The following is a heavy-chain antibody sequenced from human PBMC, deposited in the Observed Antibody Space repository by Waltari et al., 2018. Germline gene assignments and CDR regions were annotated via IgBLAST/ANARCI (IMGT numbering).Heavy chain of an antibody. CDR1: GGSINTFL. CDR2: VSASAKT. D-gene: IGHD3-3*01. CDR3: ARDLFLPSWSGFIDGFDI. V-gene: IGHV4-4*07. Sequence: QVQLQESGPGLVKPSETLSLTCSVSGGSINTFLWNWIRQPAGKGLEWIGLVSASAKTNYTPSLKSRVTMSVDTSKNQFTLKLSSVTAADTAVYYCARDLFLPSWSGFIDGFDIWGRGTVVTVSS. J-gene: IGHJ3*02.